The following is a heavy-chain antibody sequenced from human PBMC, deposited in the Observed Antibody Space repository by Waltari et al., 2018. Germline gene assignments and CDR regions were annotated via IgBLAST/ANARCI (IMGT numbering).Heavy chain of an antibody. V-gene: IGHV4-34*01. Sequence: QVQLQQWGAGLLKPSETLSLTCAVYGGSFSGYYWSWIRQPPGKGLEWIGEINHSGSTNYNPSLKSRVTISVDTSKNQFSLKLSSVTAADTAVYYCARGWGIRPGCYMDVWGKGTTVTISS. CDR1: GGSFSGYY. J-gene: IGHJ6*03. CDR3: ARGWGIRPGCYMDV. CDR2: INHSGST. D-gene: IGHD7-27*01.